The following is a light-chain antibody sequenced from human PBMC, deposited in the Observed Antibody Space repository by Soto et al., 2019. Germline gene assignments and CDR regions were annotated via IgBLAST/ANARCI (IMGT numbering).Light chain of an antibody. CDR1: SSDVGGYNY. V-gene: IGLV2-14*03. CDR2: DVT. CDR3: SSYASSSSVV. Sequence: QSVLTQPVSVSGSPGQSITISCTGTSSDVGGYNYVSWYQQHPDIAPKLMIYDVTNRPSGVSNRFAGSKSGNTASLHVSGLQAEDEADYYCSSYASSSSVVFGTGTKVTVL. J-gene: IGLJ1*01.